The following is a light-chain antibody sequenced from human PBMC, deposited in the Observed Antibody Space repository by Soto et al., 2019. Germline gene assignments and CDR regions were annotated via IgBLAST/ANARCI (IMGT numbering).Light chain of an antibody. CDR3: QQHNSFSIT. J-gene: IGKJ5*01. CDR1: QALSNY. V-gene: IGKV1-5*03. Sequence: DIQLTQSRSVLSSSVGETVTMSWRASQALSNYLAWYQQKPGKAPDLLIYKASSLESGVPSRFSGSGSWTEFTLTITSLQADDFATYYCQQHNSFSITFGQGTRLEIK. CDR2: KAS.